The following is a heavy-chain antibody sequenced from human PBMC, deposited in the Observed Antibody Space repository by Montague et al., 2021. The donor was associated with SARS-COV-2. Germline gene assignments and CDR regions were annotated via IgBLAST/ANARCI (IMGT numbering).Heavy chain of an antibody. CDR3: ARGTKGNYYYGMDV. Sequence: SLRLSCAASGFTFSSYAMHWVRQAPGKGLEWVAVISYDGSNKYYXDSVKGRFTISRDNSKDTLYLQMNSLRAEDTAVYYCARGTKGNYYYGMDVWGQGTTVTVSS. CDR1: GFTFSSYA. CDR2: ISYDGSNK. V-gene: IGHV3-30*04. J-gene: IGHJ6*02. D-gene: IGHD2-8*01.